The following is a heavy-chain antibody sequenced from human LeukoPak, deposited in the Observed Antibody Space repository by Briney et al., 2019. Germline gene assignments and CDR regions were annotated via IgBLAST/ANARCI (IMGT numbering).Heavy chain of an antibody. D-gene: IGHD2-2*01. J-gene: IGHJ4*02. CDR1: GFTFSSYA. V-gene: IGHV3-23*01. Sequence: GGSLRLSCAASGFTFSSYAMSWVRQAPGKGLEWVSAISGSGGSTYYAGSVKGRFTISRDNSKNTLYLQMNSLRAEDTAVYYCAKLHLPDIVVVPGDFDYWGQGTLVTVSS. CDR3: AKLHLPDIVVVPGDFDY. CDR2: ISGSGGST.